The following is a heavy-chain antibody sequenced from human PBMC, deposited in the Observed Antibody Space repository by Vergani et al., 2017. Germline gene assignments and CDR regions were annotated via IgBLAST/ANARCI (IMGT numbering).Heavy chain of an antibody. CDR1: GFTFSDYY. Sequence: QVQLVESGGGLVKPGGSLRLSCAASGFTFSDYYMSWTRQAPGKGLEWVSYISSSGSTIYYADSVKGRFTISRDNAKNSLYLQMNSLRAEDTAVDYCAGALIVGATPVDYWGQGTLVTVSS. D-gene: IGHD1-26*01. CDR2: ISSSGSTI. CDR3: AGALIVGATPVDY. V-gene: IGHV3-11*01. J-gene: IGHJ4*02.